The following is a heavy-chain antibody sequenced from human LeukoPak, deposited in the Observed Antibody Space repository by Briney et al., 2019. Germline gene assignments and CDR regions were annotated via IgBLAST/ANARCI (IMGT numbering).Heavy chain of an antibody. V-gene: IGHV3-30-3*01. D-gene: IGHD6-19*01. CDR3: ARADGSVAGPPSGH. CDR1: GYTCSSYA. Sequence: GGSLRLSCAASGYTCSSYAMHWVRQAPGKGLEWVAIISYDGSDKYYADSVKGRLTISRDNSKSTLYLQMISLRTEDTAVYYCARADGSVAGPPSGHWGQGTLVTVSS. CDR2: ISYDGSDK. J-gene: IGHJ4*02.